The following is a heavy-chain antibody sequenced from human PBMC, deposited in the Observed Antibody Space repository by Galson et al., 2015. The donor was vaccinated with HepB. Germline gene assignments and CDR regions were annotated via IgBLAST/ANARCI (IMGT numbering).Heavy chain of an antibody. V-gene: IGHV1-69*13. CDR1: GGTFSSYA. CDR2: IIPIFGTA. J-gene: IGHJ4*02. D-gene: IGHD2-15*01. Sequence: SVKVSCKASGGTFSSYAISWVRQAPGQGLEWMGGIIPIFGTANYAQKFQGRVTITADASTSTAYMELSSLRSEDTAVYYCARRQLGYCSGGSCYGFDYWGQGTLVTVSS. CDR3: ARRQLGYCSGGSCYGFDY.